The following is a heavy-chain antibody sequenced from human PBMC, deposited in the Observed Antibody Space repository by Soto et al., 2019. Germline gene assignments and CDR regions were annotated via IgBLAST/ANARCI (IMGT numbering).Heavy chain of an antibody. D-gene: IGHD6-13*01. CDR1: GYSFTSYW. CDR2: IYPGDSDT. CDR3: ARGPGGSSWYAGYMDV. J-gene: IGHJ6*03. V-gene: IGHV5-51*01. Sequence: GESLKISCKGSGYSFTSYWIGWVRQMPGKGLEWMGIIYPGDSDTRYSPSFQGQVTISADKSISTAYLQWSSLKASDTAMYYCARGPGGSSWYAGYMDVWGKGTTVTVSS.